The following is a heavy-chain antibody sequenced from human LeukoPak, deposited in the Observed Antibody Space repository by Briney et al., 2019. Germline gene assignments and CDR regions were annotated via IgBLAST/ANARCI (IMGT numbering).Heavy chain of an antibody. D-gene: IGHD1-26*01. V-gene: IGHV3-23*01. Sequence: GGSLRLSCVASGVTLSNYAMSWARQAPGKGLEWVSGISSSGSGGNTYYADSVKGRFTISRDSSRNTLFLHMNTLRAEDTAIYYCAQDRTVGASYWYFDLWGRGTLVTVSS. J-gene: IGHJ2*01. CDR1: GVTLSNYA. CDR3: AQDRTVGASYWYFDL. CDR2: ISSSGSGGNT.